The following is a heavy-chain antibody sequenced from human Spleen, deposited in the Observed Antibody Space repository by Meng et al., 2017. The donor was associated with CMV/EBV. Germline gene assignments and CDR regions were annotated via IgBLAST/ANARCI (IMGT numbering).Heavy chain of an antibody. V-gene: IGHV3-30*02. J-gene: IGHJ6*02. CDR3: AKEGQSSGRVYYGMDV. Sequence: GESLKISCAASGFTFSSYGMYWVRKAPGKGLEWVAFIRYDGTQRYYGDSVKGRFTISRDNSKDTLYLEMNSLRAEDTAVYYCAKEGQSSGRVYYGMDVWGQGTTVTVSS. CDR2: IRYDGTQR. CDR1: GFTFSSYG. D-gene: IGHD1-26*01.